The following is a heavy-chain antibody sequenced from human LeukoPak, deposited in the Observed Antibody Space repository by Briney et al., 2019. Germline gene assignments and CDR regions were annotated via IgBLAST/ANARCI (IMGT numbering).Heavy chain of an antibody. CDR2: INPNSGGT. Sequence: ASVKVSCKASGYTFTGYYMHWVRQAPGQGLEWMGRINPNSGGTNYAQKFRGRVTMTRDTSISTAYMELSRLRSDDTAVYYCARGPGGITMIVGGWGQGTLVTVSS. CDR3: ARGPGGITMIVGG. D-gene: IGHD3-22*01. CDR1: GYTFTGYY. J-gene: IGHJ4*02. V-gene: IGHV1-2*06.